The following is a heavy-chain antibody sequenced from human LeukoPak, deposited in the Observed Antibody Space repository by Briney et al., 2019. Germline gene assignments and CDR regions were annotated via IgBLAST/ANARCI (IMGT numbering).Heavy chain of an antibody. Sequence: GGSLRLSCAASGFTFNVYALSWVRQAPGEGLEWVASISAGGVNTYYADFVEGRFTISRDNSKNTQSLQMNILRAEDTAVYYCLGYCSGGNCYSGGYWGQGTLVTVSS. V-gene: IGHV3-23*01. CDR3: LGYCSGGNCYSGGY. CDR1: GFTFNVYA. J-gene: IGHJ4*02. D-gene: IGHD2-15*01. CDR2: ISAGGVNT.